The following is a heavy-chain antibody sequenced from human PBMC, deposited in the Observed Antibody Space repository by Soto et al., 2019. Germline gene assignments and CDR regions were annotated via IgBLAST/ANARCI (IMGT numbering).Heavy chain of an antibody. V-gene: IGHV4-59*01. Sequence: SETLSLTSTISGGPICSSYWTLIWQSPGKGLEWIGYIYYTGTTNYKPSLKGRFTISLDTAKNRFSLNLNSVSAADTALYYCARAFRGVPWY. D-gene: IGHD3-10*01. CDR1: GGPICSSY. CDR3: ARAFRGVPWY. J-gene: IGHJ2*01. CDR2: IYYTGTT.